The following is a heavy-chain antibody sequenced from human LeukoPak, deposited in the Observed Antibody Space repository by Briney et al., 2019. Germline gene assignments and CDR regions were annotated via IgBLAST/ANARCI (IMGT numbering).Heavy chain of an antibody. V-gene: IGHV4-61*02. CDR2: IYTSGST. Sequence: SETLSLTCTVSGGSISGGSYYWSWVRQPAGKGLEWIGRIYTSGSTNYNPSLKSRVTISVDTSKNQFSLTLSSVTAADTAVYYCARDVVVLPAARDYYYYMDVWGKGTTVTVSS. CDR3: ARDVVVLPAARDYYYYMDV. CDR1: GGSISGGSYY. J-gene: IGHJ6*03. D-gene: IGHD2-2*01.